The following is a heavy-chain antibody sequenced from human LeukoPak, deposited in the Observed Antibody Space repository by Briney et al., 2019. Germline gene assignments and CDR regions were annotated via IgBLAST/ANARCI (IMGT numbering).Heavy chain of an antibody. V-gene: IGHV3-74*01. D-gene: IGHD3-10*01. CDR3: ARAGGSGSSFDY. CDR1: GFTFSSNW. Sequence: PGGSLRLSCAASGFTFSSNWMHRVRQAPGKGLVWVSRINSDGSSTSYADSVKGRFTISRENAKNSLYLQMNSLRVEDTTVYYCARAGGSGSSFDYWGQGTLVTVSS. CDR2: INSDGSST. J-gene: IGHJ4*02.